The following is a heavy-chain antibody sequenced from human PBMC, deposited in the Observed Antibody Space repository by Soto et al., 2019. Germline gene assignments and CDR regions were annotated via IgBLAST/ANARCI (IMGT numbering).Heavy chain of an antibody. V-gene: IGHV1-8*01. J-gene: IGHJ6*02. Sequence: GASVKVSCKASGYTFTGYDINWVRQATGQGLEWMGWMNPNSGNTGYAQKFQGRVTMTRNTSISTAYMELSSLRSEDTAVYYCARLASRYDFWSGYYNRQYYYYGMDVWGQGTTVTVSS. D-gene: IGHD3-3*01. CDR3: ARLASRYDFWSGYYNRQYYYYGMDV. CDR2: MNPNSGNT. CDR1: GYTFTGYD.